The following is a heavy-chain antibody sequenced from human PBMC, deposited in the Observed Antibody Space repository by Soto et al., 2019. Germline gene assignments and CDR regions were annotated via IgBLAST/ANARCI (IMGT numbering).Heavy chain of an antibody. J-gene: IGHJ5*02. CDR2: IYYSGTT. CDR3: ARTPIGYCSGGTCSNVFDP. V-gene: IGHV4-28*01. D-gene: IGHD2-8*02. CDR1: GYSISSSNW. Sequence: SETLSLTCAVSGYSISSSNWWGWIRQPPGKGLEWIGYIYYSGTTYYNPSLKSRVTMSVDTSKNQFSLRLTSVTAPDTAVYYCARTPIGYCSGGTCSNVFDPGGQGTQVTVPS.